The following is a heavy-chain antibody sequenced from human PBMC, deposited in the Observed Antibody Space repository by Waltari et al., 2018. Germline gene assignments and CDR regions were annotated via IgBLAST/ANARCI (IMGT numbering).Heavy chain of an antibody. Sequence: EVQLVESGGGLVQPGGSLRLSCSAYGFTFSVYWMSWVRQAPGKGLEWVADVKQDGSKKYYVDSVRGRFTISRDNAENLLYLQMSSLRAEDTAVYFCMRDWDTDMSFDVWGQGTVVTVSS. CDR3: MRDWDTDMSFDV. CDR1: GFTFSVYW. D-gene: IGHD5-18*01. CDR2: VKQDGSKK. J-gene: IGHJ3*01. V-gene: IGHV3-7*01.